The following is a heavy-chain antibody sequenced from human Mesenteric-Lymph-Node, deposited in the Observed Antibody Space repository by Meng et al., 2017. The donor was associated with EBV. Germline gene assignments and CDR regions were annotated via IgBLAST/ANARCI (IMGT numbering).Heavy chain of an antibody. CDR3: ALIIVGATHFDY. J-gene: IGHJ4*02. CDR2: IYYSGST. D-gene: IGHD1-26*01. V-gene: IGHV4-61*01. Sequence: QVQLQEAGPGLVKPSETLSLTGTVSGGSVSSGSYYWSWIRQPPGKGLEWIGYIYYSGSTNYNPSLKSRVTISVDTSKNQFSLKLSSVTAADTAVYYCALIIVGATHFDYWGQGTLVTVSS. CDR1: GGSVSSGSYY.